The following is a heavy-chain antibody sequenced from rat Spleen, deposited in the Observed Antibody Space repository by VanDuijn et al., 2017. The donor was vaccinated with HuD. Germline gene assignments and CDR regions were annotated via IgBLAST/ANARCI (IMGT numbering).Heavy chain of an antibody. CDR3: ARRGRNYYALDY. CDR1: GFIFSDYY. V-gene: IGHV5-29*01. D-gene: IGHD1-12*01. J-gene: IGHJ2*01. CDR2: ITYDGIST. Sequence: EVQLVESDGGLVQPGRSLKLSCAASGFIFSDYYMAWVRQAPTKGLEWVATITYDGISTYYRDSVKGRFTISRDNAKSTLYLQMDSLRSEDTATYYCARRGRNYYALDYWGQGVMVTVSS.